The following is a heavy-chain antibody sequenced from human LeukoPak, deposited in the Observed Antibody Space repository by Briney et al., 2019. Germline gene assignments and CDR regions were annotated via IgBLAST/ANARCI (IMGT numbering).Heavy chain of an antibody. V-gene: IGHV4-39*07. CDR3: ARDRWVVATISAFDY. D-gene: IGHD2-15*01. J-gene: IGHJ4*02. CDR2: IYYSGST. CDR1: GGSISSSSYY. Sequence: KSSETLSLTCTVSGGSISSSSYYWGWIRQPPGKGLEWIGSIYYSGSTYYNPSLKSRVTISVDTSKNQFSLKLSSVTAADTAVYYCARDRWVVATISAFDYWGQGTLVIVSS.